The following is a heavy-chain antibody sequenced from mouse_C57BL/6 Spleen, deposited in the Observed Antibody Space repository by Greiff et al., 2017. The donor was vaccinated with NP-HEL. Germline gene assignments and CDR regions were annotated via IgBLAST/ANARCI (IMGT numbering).Heavy chain of an antibody. CDR1: GYTFTEYT. D-gene: IGHD4-1*01. J-gene: IGHJ4*01. CDR3: ARHEELGRGYYAMDY. V-gene: IGHV1-62-2*01. Sequence: VKLVESGAELVKPGASVKLSCTASGYTFTEYTIHWVKQRSGQGLEWIGWFYTGSGSIKYNEKFKDKATLTADKSSSTVYMELSRLTSEDSAVYFCARHEELGRGYYAMDYWGQGTSVTVSS. CDR2: FYTGSGSI.